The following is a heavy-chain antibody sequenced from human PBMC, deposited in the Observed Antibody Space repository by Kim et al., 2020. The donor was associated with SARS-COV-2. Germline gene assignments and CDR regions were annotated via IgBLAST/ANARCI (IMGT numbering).Heavy chain of an antibody. J-gene: IGHJ4*02. CDR1: GGSISSSSYY. D-gene: IGHD1-26*01. Sequence: SETLSLTCTVSGGSISSSSYYWGWIRQPPGKGLEWIGSIYYSGSTYYNPSLKSRVTISVDTSKNQFSLKLSSVTAADTAVYYCARPEDRVGAIDYWGQGTLVTVSS. CDR2: IYYSGST. V-gene: IGHV4-39*01. CDR3: ARPEDRVGAIDY.